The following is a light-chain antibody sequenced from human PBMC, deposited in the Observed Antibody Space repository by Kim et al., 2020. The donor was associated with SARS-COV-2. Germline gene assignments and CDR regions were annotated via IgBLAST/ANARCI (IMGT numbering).Light chain of an antibody. CDR1: TGAVTSGHF. CDR2: ETI. CDR3: LHSFADGVV. Sequence: TVALTGGSVTGAVTSGHFPFWVQQRPGQAPMTLIYETINKYTFTPGRFSGSLRGGKAALTLSGAQPEDEADFYCLHSFADGVVFGGGTQLTVL. J-gene: IGLJ2*01. V-gene: IGLV7-46*01.